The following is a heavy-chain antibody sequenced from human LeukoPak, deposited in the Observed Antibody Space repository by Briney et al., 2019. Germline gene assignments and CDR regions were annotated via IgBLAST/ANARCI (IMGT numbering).Heavy chain of an antibody. CDR2: IYYSGST. D-gene: IGHD4-11*01. J-gene: IGHJ4*02. V-gene: IGHV4-34*01. Sequence: PSETLSLTCAVYGGSFSGYYWSWIRQPPGKGLEWIGSIYYSGSTYYNPSLKSRVTISVDTSKNQFSLKLSSVTAADTAVYYCARKDSMDDFDYWGQGTLVTVSS. CDR3: ARKDSMDDFDY. CDR1: GGSFSGYY.